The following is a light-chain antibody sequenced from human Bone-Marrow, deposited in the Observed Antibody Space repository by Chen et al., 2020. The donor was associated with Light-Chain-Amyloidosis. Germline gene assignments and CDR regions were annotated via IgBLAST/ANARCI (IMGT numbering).Light chain of an antibody. Sequence: SYVLTQPSSVSVAPGQTATIACGGNNIGSTSVHWYQQTPGQAPLLVVYDDSDRPSGIPGRLAGSNAGTTATLTISRVEAGDEADYYCPVWDRSSDRPVFGGGTKLTVL. CDR2: DDS. CDR1: NIGSTS. CDR3: PVWDRSSDRPV. J-gene: IGLJ3*02. V-gene: IGLV3-21*02.